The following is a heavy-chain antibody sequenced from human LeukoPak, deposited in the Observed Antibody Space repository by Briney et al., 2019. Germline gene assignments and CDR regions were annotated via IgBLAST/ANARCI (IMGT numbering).Heavy chain of an antibody. V-gene: IGHV3-30*18. CDR1: GFTFSSYG. J-gene: IGHJ4*02. D-gene: IGHD3-10*01. CDR2: ISYDGSNK. CDR3: AKDGTRGIRFGKIAHYFDY. Sequence: GSLRLSCAASGFTFSSYGMHWVRQAPGKGLEWVAVISYDGSNKYYVDSVKGRFTISRDNSKNTLYLQMNSLRVEDTAVYYCAKDGTRGIRFGKIAHYFDYWGQGSLVTVSS.